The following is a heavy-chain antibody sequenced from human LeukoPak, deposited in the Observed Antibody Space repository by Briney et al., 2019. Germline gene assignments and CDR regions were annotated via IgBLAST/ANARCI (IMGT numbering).Heavy chain of an antibody. V-gene: IGHV1-18*01. CDR3: ARDRGYCSSTSCRNWFDP. Sequence: GASVKVSCKASGYTFTSYGISWVRQAPGQGLEWMGWISAYNGNTNYAQKLQGRVTMTTDTSTSTAYMELRSPRSDDTAVYYCARDRGYCSSTSCRNWFDPWGQGTLVTVSS. CDR1: GYTFTSYG. CDR2: ISAYNGNT. J-gene: IGHJ5*02. D-gene: IGHD2-2*03.